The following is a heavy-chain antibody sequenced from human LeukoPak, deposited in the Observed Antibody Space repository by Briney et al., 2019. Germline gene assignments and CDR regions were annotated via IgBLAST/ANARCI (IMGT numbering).Heavy chain of an antibody. Sequence: GGPLRLSCAASGFTSSSYDMHWVRQATGKGLEWVSAIGTAGDTYYPGSVKGRFTISRENAKNSLYLQMNSLRAGDTAVYYCASGYVDSSGWKRIDYWGQGTLVTVSS. CDR2: IGTAGDT. J-gene: IGHJ4*02. CDR3: ASGYVDSSGWKRIDY. D-gene: IGHD6-19*01. CDR1: GFTSSSYD. V-gene: IGHV3-13*01.